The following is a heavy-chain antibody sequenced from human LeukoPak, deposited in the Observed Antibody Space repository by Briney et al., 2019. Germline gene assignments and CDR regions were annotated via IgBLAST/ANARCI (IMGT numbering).Heavy chain of an antibody. CDR1: GGSISSGNYF. V-gene: IGHV4-61*02. Sequence: SETLSLTCTVSGGSISSGNYFWYWIRQPAGKGLEWIGRIYTSESTNYNPSLKSRVTMSVDTSKNQFSLKLSSVTAADTAVYYCARGPYYDFWSGYPFFDYWGQGTLVTVSS. CDR2: IYTSEST. J-gene: IGHJ4*02. D-gene: IGHD3-3*01. CDR3: ARGPYYDFWSGYPFFDY.